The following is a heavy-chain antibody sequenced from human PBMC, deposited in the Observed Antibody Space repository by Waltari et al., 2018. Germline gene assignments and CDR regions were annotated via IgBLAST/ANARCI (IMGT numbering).Heavy chain of an antibody. CDR3: AARPQWFREGDYFDY. D-gene: IGHD3-10*01. CDR2: IIPIFGTA. Sequence: QVQLVQSGAEVKKPGSSVKVSCKASGGTFSSYAIGWVRQAPGQGLEWMGRIIPIFGTANYAQKFQGRVTITADKSTSTAYMELSSLRSEDTAVYYCAARPQWFREGDYFDYWGQGTLVTVSS. J-gene: IGHJ4*02. CDR1: GGTFSSYA. V-gene: IGHV1-69*08.